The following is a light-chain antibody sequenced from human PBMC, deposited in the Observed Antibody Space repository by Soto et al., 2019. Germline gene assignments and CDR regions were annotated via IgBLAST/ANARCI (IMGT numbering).Light chain of an antibody. Sequence: QSALTQPASVSGSPGQSITISCTGTSSDIGGYNYVSWYQQHPGKTPKLVIYEVTSRPSGVSNRFSGSKSGNMASLTISGLQAGDEADYYCSSYRRSNILVFGGGTKLTVL. CDR3: SSYRRSNILV. V-gene: IGLV2-14*01. J-gene: IGLJ2*01. CDR2: EVT. CDR1: SSDIGGYNY.